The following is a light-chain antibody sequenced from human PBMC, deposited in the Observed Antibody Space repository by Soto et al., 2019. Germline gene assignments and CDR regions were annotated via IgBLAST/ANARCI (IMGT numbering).Light chain of an antibody. CDR1: RTISSY. CDR3: QQYNSYWT. CDR2: DAS. V-gene: IGKV1-5*01. Sequence: DIHMTQCPSSLSSSLVDTVAITCRASRTISSYLNWYQQRTGKAPTLLIYDASSLESGVPSRFSGSGSGTEFTLTISSLQPDDFATYYCQQYNSYWTFGQGTKVDI. J-gene: IGKJ1*01.